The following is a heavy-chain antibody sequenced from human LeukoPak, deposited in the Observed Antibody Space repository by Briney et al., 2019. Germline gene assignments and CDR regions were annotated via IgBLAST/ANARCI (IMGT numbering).Heavy chain of an antibody. D-gene: IGHD1-26*01. CDR3: VKDRSGFMGAPSYYFDY. Sequence: GGSLRLSCSASGFTFSSYAMHWVRQAPGKGLEYVSAISSNGGSTYYADSVKGRFTISRDNSKNTLYLQMSSLRAEDTAVYYCVKDRSGFMGAPSYYFDYWGQGTLVTASS. CDR2: ISSNGGST. CDR1: GFTFSSYA. J-gene: IGHJ4*02. V-gene: IGHV3-64D*06.